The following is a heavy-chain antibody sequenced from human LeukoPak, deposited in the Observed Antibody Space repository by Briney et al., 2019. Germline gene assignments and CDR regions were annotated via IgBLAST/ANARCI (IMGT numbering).Heavy chain of an antibody. V-gene: IGHV1-69*05. Sequence: SVKVSCKASGGTFSSYAISWVRQAPGQGLEWMGGIIPIFGTANYAQKFQGRVTITTDESTSTAYMELSSLRSEDTAVYYCASPQRIAGTGHDAFDIWGQGTMVTVSS. J-gene: IGHJ3*02. CDR1: GGTFSSYA. D-gene: IGHD6-13*01. CDR2: IIPIFGTA. CDR3: ASPQRIAGTGHDAFDI.